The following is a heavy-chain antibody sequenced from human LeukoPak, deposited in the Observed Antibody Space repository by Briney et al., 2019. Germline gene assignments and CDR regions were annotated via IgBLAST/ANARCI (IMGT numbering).Heavy chain of an antibody. CDR3: ARDPRVVAAIL. CDR2: ISSSSSYI. J-gene: IGHJ4*02. CDR1: GFTFSSYI. V-gene: IGHV3-21*01. D-gene: IGHD2-15*01. Sequence: GGSLRLSCAASGFTFSSYIMNWVRQAPGKGLEWVSSISSSSSYIYYADSVKGRFTISRDNAKNSLYLQMNSLRAEDTAVYYCARDPRVVAAILWGQGTLVTVSS.